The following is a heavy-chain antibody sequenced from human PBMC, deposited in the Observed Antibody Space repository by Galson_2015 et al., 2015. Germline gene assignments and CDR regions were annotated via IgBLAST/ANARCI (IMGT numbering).Heavy chain of an antibody. V-gene: IGHV3-74*01. CDR3: ARDDGTSGVAFDI. J-gene: IGHJ3*02. CDR1: GFTFSSYG. Sequence: SLRLSCAASGFTFSSYGMHWVRQAPGKGLVWVSRINSDGSRKSYADSVKGRFTISRDNAKNTLYLQMNSLRAEDTAVYYCARDDGTSGVAFDIWGQGTMVTVSS. CDR2: INSDGSRK. D-gene: IGHD2-8*01.